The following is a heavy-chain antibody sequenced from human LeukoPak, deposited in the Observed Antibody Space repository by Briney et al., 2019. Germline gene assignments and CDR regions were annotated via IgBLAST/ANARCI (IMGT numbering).Heavy chain of an antibody. V-gene: IGHV1-2*04. D-gene: IGHD3-10*01. CDR1: GYTFTGYY. CDR2: INPNSGGT. CDR3: ARERGSELSFDY. Sequence: ASVTVSCKASGYTFTGYYMHWVRQAPGQGLAWMGWINPNSGGTNYAQKFQGWVTMTRDTSISTAYMELSRLRSDDTAVYYCARERGSELSFDYWGQGTLVTVSS. J-gene: IGHJ4*02.